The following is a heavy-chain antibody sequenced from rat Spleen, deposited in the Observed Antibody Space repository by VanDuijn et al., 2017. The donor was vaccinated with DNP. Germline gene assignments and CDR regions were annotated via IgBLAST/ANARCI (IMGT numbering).Heavy chain of an antibody. V-gene: IGHV5-31*01. CDR3: TRSSPAIRGYCFDY. CDR1: GFIFSNYW. J-gene: IGHJ2*01. CDR2: ISIAGGST. Sequence: EVQLVESGGGPVQPGRSLKLSCVASGFIFSNYWMTWIRQAPGKGLEWVASISIAGGSTYYPDSVKGRFTISRDNAKSTLYLQMDSLRSEDTATYYCTRSSPAIRGYCFDYWGHGVMVTVSS. D-gene: IGHD1-4*01.